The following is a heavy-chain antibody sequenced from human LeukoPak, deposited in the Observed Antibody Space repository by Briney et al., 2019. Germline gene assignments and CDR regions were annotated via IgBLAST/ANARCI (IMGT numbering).Heavy chain of an antibody. CDR3: ARVPSHSLARRDY. J-gene: IGHJ4*02. CDR1: GGAFSGYY. CDR2: INHSGST. D-gene: IGHD6-13*01. Sequence: SETLSLTCAVYGGAFSGYYWSWIRQPPGKGLAWIGEINHSGSTNYNPSLKSRVTISVDTSKNQFSLKLSSVTAADTAVYYCARVPSHSLARRDYWGQGTLVTVSS. V-gene: IGHV4-34*01.